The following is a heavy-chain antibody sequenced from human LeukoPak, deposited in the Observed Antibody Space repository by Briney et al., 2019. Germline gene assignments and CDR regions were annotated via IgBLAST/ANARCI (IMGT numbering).Heavy chain of an antibody. CDR3: ARADSSGYYYDGYFDY. V-gene: IGHV4-39*07. CDR2: INYSGRT. D-gene: IGHD3-22*01. J-gene: IGHJ4*02. Sequence: SETLSLTCTVSGGSISSSSYYWGWIRQPPGKGLEWIALINYSGRTFYNPSLKSRVTISIDTSKNQFSLKLSSVTAADTAVYYCARADSSGYYYDGYFDYWGQGTLVTVSS. CDR1: GGSISSSSYY.